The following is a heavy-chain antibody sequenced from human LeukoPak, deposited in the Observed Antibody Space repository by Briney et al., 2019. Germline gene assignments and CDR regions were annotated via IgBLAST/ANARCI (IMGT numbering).Heavy chain of an antibody. J-gene: IGHJ1*01. CDR1: GGSFSGYY. Sequence: SETLSLTCAVYGGSFSGYYWSWLRQPPGKGLEWIGEINHSGSTNYNPSLKSRATISVDTSKNQFFLNLISVTAADTAVYYCARADNGWFYFHDWGQGTLVTVSS. CDR3: ARADNGWFYFHD. D-gene: IGHD6-19*01. V-gene: IGHV4-34*01. CDR2: INHSGST.